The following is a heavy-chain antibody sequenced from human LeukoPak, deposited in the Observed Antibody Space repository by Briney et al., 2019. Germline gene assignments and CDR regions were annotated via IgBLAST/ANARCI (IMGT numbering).Heavy chain of an antibody. CDR3: ARGGKWSSGWYRDYYFDY. V-gene: IGHV4-59*01. D-gene: IGHD6-19*01. Sequence: PSETLSLTCTVSGGSISSYYWSWIRQPPGKGLEWIGYIYYSGSTNYNPSLKSRVTISVDTSKNQFSLKLSPVTAADTAVYYCARGGKWSSGWYRDYYFDYWGQGTLVTVSS. J-gene: IGHJ4*02. CDR2: IYYSGST. CDR1: GGSISSYY.